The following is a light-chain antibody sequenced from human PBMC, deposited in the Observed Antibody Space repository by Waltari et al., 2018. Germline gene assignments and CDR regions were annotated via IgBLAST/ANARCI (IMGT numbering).Light chain of an antibody. CDR1: RGHSSYA. V-gene: IGLV4-69*01. CDR3: QTWGTGTHVV. CDR2: LNSDGSH. Sequence: QPELTQSPSASASLGASVKLTCILSRGHSSYAIAWPQQQPQKGPRYLMKLNSDGSHNKGDGIPDRFSGSSSGAERYLTISSRQSEDEADYYCQTWGTGTHVVFGGGTKLTVL. J-gene: IGLJ2*01.